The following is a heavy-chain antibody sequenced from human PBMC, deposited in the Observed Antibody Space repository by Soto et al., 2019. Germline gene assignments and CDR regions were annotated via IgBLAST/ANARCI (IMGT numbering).Heavy chain of an antibody. CDR2: FNPSGGST. J-gene: IGHJ6*02. CDR1: GYTFTTYY. D-gene: IGHD3-3*01. V-gene: IGHV1-46*01. Sequence: ASVKVSCKASGYTFTTYYIHWVRQAPGQGLEWMGIFNPSGGSTSFAQKFQGRITMTRDSSTSTVYMELSSLRSDDTAVYYCARDSSMTLFGVVGFDYYKFYSMAVWGQGTTVTVSS. CDR3: ARDSSMTLFGVVGFDYYKFYSMAV.